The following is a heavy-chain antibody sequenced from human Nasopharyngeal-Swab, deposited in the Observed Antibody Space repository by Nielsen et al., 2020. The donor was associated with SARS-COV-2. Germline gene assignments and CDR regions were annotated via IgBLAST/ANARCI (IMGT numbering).Heavy chain of an antibody. J-gene: IGHJ4*02. CDR3: ARDAGGFYTKDQPYFDY. Sequence: WVRQAPGQGLEWMGIINPTGGSTTYAQKFQGRVIMTRDTSTSTLYMELRGLRSEDTAVYFCARDAGGFYTKDQPYFDYWGQGSPVTVSS. V-gene: IGHV1-46*01. D-gene: IGHD3-10*01. CDR2: INPTGGST.